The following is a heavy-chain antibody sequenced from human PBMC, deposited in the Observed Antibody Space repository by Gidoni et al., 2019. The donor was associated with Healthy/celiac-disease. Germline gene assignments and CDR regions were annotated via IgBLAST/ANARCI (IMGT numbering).Heavy chain of an antibody. CDR1: GFTCSDYY. CDR3: ARDFSLGGRRDGYHDAFDI. Sequence: VQLVESGGGLVKPGGSLRLSCEASGFTCSDYYMCWIRQAPGQWLEWVSYISSSGSTIYNADAVKGRFTISRDNAKNSLYLQMNSLRAEDTAVYYCARDFSLGGRRDGYHDAFDIWGQGTMVTVSS. J-gene: IGHJ3*02. CDR2: ISSSGSTI. D-gene: IGHD5-12*01. V-gene: IGHV3-11*01.